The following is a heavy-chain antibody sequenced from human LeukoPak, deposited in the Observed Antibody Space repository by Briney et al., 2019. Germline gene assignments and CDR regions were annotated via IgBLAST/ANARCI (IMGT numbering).Heavy chain of an antibody. CDR3: ARDTVYYYGMDV. Sequence: PSETLSLTCAVYGGSFSGYYWSWIRQPPGKGLEWIGEINHSGSTNYNPSLKSRVTISVDTSKNQFSLKLSSVTAADTAVYYCARDTVYYYGMDVWGQGTTVTVSS. J-gene: IGHJ6*02. D-gene: IGHD4-11*01. V-gene: IGHV4-34*01. CDR2: INHSGST. CDR1: GGSFSGYY.